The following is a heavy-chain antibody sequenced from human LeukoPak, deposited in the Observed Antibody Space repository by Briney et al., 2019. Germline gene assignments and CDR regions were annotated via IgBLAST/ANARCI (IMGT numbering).Heavy chain of an antibody. Sequence: ASVKVSCKASGYTFTSYDINWVRQATGQGLEWMGWMNPNSGNTGYAQKFQGRVTMTRDTSISTAYMELSSLRSEDTAVYYCARVYKYGDYLDYWGQGTLVTVSS. J-gene: IGHJ4*02. V-gene: IGHV1-8*01. D-gene: IGHD4-17*01. CDR2: MNPNSGNT. CDR1: GYTFTSYD. CDR3: ARVYKYGDYLDY.